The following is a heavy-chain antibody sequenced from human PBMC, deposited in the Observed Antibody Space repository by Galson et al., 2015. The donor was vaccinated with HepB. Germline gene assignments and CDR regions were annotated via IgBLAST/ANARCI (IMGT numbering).Heavy chain of an antibody. D-gene: IGHD6-19*01. J-gene: IGHJ4*02. Sequence: SLRLSCAASGFTFSDYYMSWIRQAPGKGLEWVSYISSSGNSIYYADSLKGRFTISRDNAKNSLYLQMNSLRAEDTAVYYCARGHSSGWYSDSNFDYWGQGTLVTVSS. CDR3: ARGHSSGWYSDSNFDY. CDR2: ISSSGNSI. V-gene: IGHV3-11*01. CDR1: GFTFSDYY.